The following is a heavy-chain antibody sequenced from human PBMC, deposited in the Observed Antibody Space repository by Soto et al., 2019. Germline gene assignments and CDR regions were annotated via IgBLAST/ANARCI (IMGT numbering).Heavy chain of an antibody. J-gene: IGHJ4*02. CDR3: SSVGRLTRPYYTEY. D-gene: IGHD1-26*01. Sequence: EVQLVESGGGLVQPEGSLRLSCVASGFTFSDYYMDWVRQTPGKGLEWVGRIRNKVMTYTTEYAASVKGRFTVSRDDSRNSLYLQLNSLKTEDTAKYYCSSVGRLTRPYYTEYRGQRTLGTVSS. V-gene: IGHV3-72*01. CDR1: GFTFSDYY. CDR2: IRNKVMTYTT.